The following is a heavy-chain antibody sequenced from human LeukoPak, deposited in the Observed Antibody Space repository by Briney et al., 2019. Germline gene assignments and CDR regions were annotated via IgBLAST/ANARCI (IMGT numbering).Heavy chain of an antibody. CDR1: GGSISGYY. D-gene: IGHD3-16*01. V-gene: IGHV4-59*01. J-gene: IGHJ4*02. Sequence: SETLSLTCTVSGGSISGYYWSWIRQPPGKGLEWIGYIYYSGSTNYNPSLKSRVTVSLDTSENQFSLKLSSVTAADTAVYYCARAQPDSVWGSYPRYFDYWGQGTLVTVSS. CDR3: ARAQPDSVWGSYPRYFDY. CDR2: IYYSGST.